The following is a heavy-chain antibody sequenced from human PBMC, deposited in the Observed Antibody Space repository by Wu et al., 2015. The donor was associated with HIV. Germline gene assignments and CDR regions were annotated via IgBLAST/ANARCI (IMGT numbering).Heavy chain of an antibody. CDR3: ATLIRYNLNDKADAFDF. J-gene: IGHJ3*01. CDR1: GNSLTEVS. D-gene: IGHD1-1*01. Sequence: QVHLVQSGAEVKKPGASVKVSCKVSGNSLTEVSIHWVRQAPGKGLEWMGGFNPEEDKTIYAQKFQGRVTMTEDTSTDTATMELTRLRSEDTAVYYCATLIRYNLNDKADAFDFWGHGTMVTVSS. V-gene: IGHV1-24*01. CDR2: FNPEEDKT.